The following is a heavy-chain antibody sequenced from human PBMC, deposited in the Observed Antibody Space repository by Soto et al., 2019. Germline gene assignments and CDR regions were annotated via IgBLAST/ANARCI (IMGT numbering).Heavy chain of an antibody. CDR1: GFTFSSYE. CDR3: ATQGGGNLDY. V-gene: IGHV3-48*03. Sequence: GGSLRLSCAASGFTFSSYEMNWVRQAPGKGLEWVSYISSSGSTIHYADSVKGRFTISRDNAKNSLYLQMNSLRTEDTAVYYCATQGGGNLDYWGQGTLVTVSS. J-gene: IGHJ4*02. D-gene: IGHD2-15*01. CDR2: ISSSGSTI.